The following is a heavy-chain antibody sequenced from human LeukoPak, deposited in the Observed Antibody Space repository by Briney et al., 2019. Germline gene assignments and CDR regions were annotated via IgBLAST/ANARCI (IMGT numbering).Heavy chain of an antibody. Sequence: GGSLRLSCAASGFTFSNYNMNWVRQAPGKVLEWVSSITYSSTYIYYADSVKGRFTISRDNAKNSLYPQMNSLRAEDTAVYYCARSKYSSSWYIGGHFDYWGQGTLVTVSS. D-gene: IGHD6-13*01. V-gene: IGHV3-21*01. CDR1: GFTFSNYN. CDR3: ARSKYSSSWYIGGHFDY. J-gene: IGHJ4*02. CDR2: ITYSSTYI.